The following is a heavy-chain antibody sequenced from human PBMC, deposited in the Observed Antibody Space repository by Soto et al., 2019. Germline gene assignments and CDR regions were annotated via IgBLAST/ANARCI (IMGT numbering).Heavy chain of an antibody. V-gene: IGHV1-8*01. CDR3: ARVIGMHYDFWSGLDAFDI. CDR1: GYTFTSYD. D-gene: IGHD3-3*01. CDR2: MNPNSGNT. J-gene: IGHJ3*02. Sequence: KVSCKASGYTFTSYDINWVRQATGQGLEWMGWMNPNSGNTGYAQKFQGRVTMTRNTSISTAYMELSSLRSEDTAVYYCARVIGMHYDFWSGLDAFDIWGQGTMVTVSS.